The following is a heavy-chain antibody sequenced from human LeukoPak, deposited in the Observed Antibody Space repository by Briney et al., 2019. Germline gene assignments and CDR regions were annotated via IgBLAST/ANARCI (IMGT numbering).Heavy chain of an antibody. CDR2: IKPDGYEK. Sequence: GGSLRLSCTAASGFTFSNLWINWVRQAPGKGLEWVANIKPDGYEKYYVDSVKGRFTISRDNAKNSLYLQMDSLRVEDTAVYYCARGHYDRAWGQGNLVIVSS. V-gene: IGHV3-7*01. D-gene: IGHD4-17*01. CDR1: GFTFSNLW. J-gene: IGHJ5*02. CDR3: ARGHYDRA.